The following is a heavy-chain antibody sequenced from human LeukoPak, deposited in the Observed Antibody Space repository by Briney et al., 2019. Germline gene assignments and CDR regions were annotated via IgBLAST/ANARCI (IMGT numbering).Heavy chain of an antibody. CDR2: ISAYNGNT. Sequence: ASVKVSCTASGYTFTSFGITWVGPAPGQGIGWMGWISAYNGNTNYAQKLQGRVTMTTDTSTSTAYMELRSLRSDDTAVYYCARGPLSGSYGYGYWGQGTLVTVSP. CDR3: ARGPLSGSYGYGY. D-gene: IGHD1-26*01. CDR1: GYTFTSFG. V-gene: IGHV1-18*01. J-gene: IGHJ4*02.